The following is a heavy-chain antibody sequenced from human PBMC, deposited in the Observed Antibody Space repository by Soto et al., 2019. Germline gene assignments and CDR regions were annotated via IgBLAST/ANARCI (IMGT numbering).Heavy chain of an antibody. CDR1: GFTFSSYW. CDR2: IKQDESEK. D-gene: IGHD6-6*01. J-gene: IGHJ6*03. CDR3: ARVVGSSSSVGSYYYYYMYV. V-gene: IGHV3-7*01. Sequence: EVQLVESGGGLVQPGGSLRLSCAASGFTFSSYWMSWVRQAPGKGLEWVANIKQDESEKYYVDSVKGRFTISRDNAKNSLYLQLNRLRAEGTAVYYCARVVGSSSSVGSYYYYYMYVWGKGTTVTVAS.